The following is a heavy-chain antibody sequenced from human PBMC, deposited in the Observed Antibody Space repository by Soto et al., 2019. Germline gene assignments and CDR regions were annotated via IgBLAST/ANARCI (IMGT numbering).Heavy chain of an antibody. V-gene: IGHV1-18*04. J-gene: IGHJ5*02. CDR2: ISAYNGNT. CDR3: ARCQAPYGYRGYNWFDP. Sequence: ASVKVSCKASGYTFTSYGISWVRQAPGQGLEWMGWISAYNGNTNYAQKLQGRVTMTTDTSTSTAYMELRSLRSDDTAVYYCARCQAPYGYRGYNWFDPWGQGTLVTVSS. CDR1: GYTFTSYG. D-gene: IGHD5-18*01.